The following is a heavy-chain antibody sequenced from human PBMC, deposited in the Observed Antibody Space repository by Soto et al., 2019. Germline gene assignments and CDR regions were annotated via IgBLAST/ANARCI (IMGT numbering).Heavy chain of an antibody. D-gene: IGHD4-17*01. Sequence: GESLKISCXGSGYSFTSYWIGWVRQMPGKGLEWMGIIYPGDSDTRYSPSFQGQVTISADKSISTAYLQWSSLKASDTAMYYCARLHDYGAKRGYFDYWGQGTLVTVSS. J-gene: IGHJ4*02. CDR1: GYSFTSYW. V-gene: IGHV5-51*01. CDR3: ARLHDYGAKRGYFDY. CDR2: IYPGDSDT.